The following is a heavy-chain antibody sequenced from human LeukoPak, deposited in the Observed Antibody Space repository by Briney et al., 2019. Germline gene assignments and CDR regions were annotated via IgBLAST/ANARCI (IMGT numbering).Heavy chain of an antibody. V-gene: IGHV4-59*01. CDR2: LSSSGST. J-gene: IGHJ4*02. D-gene: IGHD1-26*01. CDR3: ARLILLSGSYYFDY. CDR1: GGSISSYY. Sequence: SETLSLTCTVSGGSISSYYWSWIRQPPGKGLEWIGFLSSSGSTNYHPSLKSRVTMSVDSSKNQFSLRLSPVTAADTAVYYCARLILLSGSYYFDYWGQGTLVTVSS.